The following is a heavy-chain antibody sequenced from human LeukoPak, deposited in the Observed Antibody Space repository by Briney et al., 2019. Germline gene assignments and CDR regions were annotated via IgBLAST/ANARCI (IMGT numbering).Heavy chain of an antibody. CDR1: GYTFTGYY. CDR3: ARTTHMAV. J-gene: IGHJ6*03. Sequence: ASVKGSCKASGYTFTGYYMRWVRHAPGQGLECMGWISAYNGNTNYAQKLQGRVTMTTDTSPSTAYMELRSPRSDDTAVYYCARTTHMAVWGKGTTVTVPS. D-gene: IGHD1-14*01. V-gene: IGHV1-18*04. CDR2: ISAYNGNT.